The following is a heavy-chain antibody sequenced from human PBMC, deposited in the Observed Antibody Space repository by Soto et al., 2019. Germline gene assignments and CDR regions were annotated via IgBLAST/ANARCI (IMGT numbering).Heavy chain of an antibody. J-gene: IGHJ4*02. CDR3: AHRVLRTVFGLVTTTAIYFDF. CDR1: GFSLTTSGVG. Sequence: QITLKESGPTVVKPTETLTLTCTFSGFSLTTSGVGVGWVRQSPGKAPEWLALIYWDDDKRYSTSLNSRLIITKDTSKHQVVLTMANVDPADTATYYCAHRVLRTVFGLVTTTAIYFDFWSPGTPVVVSS. V-gene: IGHV2-5*02. D-gene: IGHD3-3*01. CDR2: IYWDDDK.